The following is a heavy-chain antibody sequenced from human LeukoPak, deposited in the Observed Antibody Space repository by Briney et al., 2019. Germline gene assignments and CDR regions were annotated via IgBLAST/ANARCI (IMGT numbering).Heavy chain of an antibody. Sequence: GGSLRLSCAASGFTFSDHYMDWVRQAPGKGLEWVGRTRNKANSYTTEYAVSVKGRFTISRDDSKNSLYLQMNSLRAEDTAVYYCARDSRYAFDYWGQGTLVTVSS. CDR1: GFTFSDHY. J-gene: IGHJ4*02. CDR3: ARDSRYAFDY. V-gene: IGHV3-72*01. D-gene: IGHD3-9*01. CDR2: TRNKANSYTT.